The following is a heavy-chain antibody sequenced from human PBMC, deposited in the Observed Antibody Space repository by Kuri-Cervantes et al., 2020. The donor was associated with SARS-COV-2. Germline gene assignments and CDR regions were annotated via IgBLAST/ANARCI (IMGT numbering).Heavy chain of an antibody. V-gene: IGHV1-18*01. CDR1: GYTFTSYG. Sequence: ASVKVSCKASGYTFTSYGISWVRQAPGQGLEWMGWISAYNGNTNYAQKLQGRATMTTDTSTSTAYMELRSLRSDDTAVYYCARGVQLWFQGNYYYYYMDVWGKGTTVTVSS. J-gene: IGHJ6*03. CDR3: ARGVQLWFQGNYYYYYMDV. CDR2: ISAYNGNT. D-gene: IGHD5-18*01.